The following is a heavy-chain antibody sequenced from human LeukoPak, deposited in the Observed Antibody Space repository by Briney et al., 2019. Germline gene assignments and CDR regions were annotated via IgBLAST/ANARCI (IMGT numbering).Heavy chain of an antibody. J-gene: IGHJ4*02. CDR2: INSGGSTL. CDR1: GFMFSGYS. D-gene: IGHD1-1*01. Sequence: GGSLRLSCAASGFMFSGYSMNWVRQAPGKGLEWVSYINSGGSTLYYADSVKGRFTISRDNAKNSLYLQMNSLRAEDTAVYYCARIHNLGILAHFDYWGQGTLVTVSS. CDR3: ARIHNLGILAHFDY. V-gene: IGHV3-48*04.